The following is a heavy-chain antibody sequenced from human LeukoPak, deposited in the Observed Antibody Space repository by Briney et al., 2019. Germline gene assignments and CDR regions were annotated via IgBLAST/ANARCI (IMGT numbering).Heavy chain of an antibody. V-gene: IGHV4-59*01. D-gene: IGHD6-13*01. CDR1: VALIYSNY. Sequence: SETVSLPCTVCVALIYSNYERCLPAPPGRALACNGTIYYSGGTNYKPSLKSRVTISLDTSKNQFSLDLSSVTAADTAIYYCAKFAATAPYYYYYYMDVWGKGTTVTISS. CDR2: IYYSGGT. J-gene: IGHJ6*03. CDR3: AKFAATAPYYYYYYMDV.